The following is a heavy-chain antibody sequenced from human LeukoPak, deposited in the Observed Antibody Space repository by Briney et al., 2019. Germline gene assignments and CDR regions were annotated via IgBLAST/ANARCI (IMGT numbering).Heavy chain of an antibody. CDR3: AKSVEFEEQKPYFDL. CDR2: ISYVGSII. CDR1: GFTFSGYG. V-gene: IGHV3-30*18. D-gene: IGHD5-24*01. J-gene: IGHJ2*01. Sequence: PGGSLRLSCAASGFTFSGYGMYWVREALGEGLEWVAVISYVGSIIYYVDSVKGRFTIPRDNSKNTLYLQMNSLRAEDTAVYYCAKSVEFEEQKPYFDLWGCGTLATVSS.